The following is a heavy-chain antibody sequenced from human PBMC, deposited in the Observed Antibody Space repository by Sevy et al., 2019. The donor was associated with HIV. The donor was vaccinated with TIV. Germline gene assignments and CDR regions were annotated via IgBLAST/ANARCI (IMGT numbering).Heavy chain of an antibody. CDR1: GFTFSSFA. Sequence: GGSLRLSCAASGFTFSSFAMTWVRQAPGKGLEWVSGINGSGAKTYYADSVKGRFTISRDNPKNTLYLQMNGLRAEDTAVYYCAKGITMMLLVLDASDIWGQGTMVTVSS. CDR3: AKGITMMLLVLDASDI. CDR2: INGSGAKT. J-gene: IGHJ3*02. D-gene: IGHD3-22*01. V-gene: IGHV3-23*01.